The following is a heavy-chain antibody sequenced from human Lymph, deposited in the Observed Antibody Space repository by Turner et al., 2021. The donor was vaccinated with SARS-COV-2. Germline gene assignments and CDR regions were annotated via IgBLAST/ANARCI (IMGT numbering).Heavy chain of an antibody. CDR1: GFTFSSYG. Sequence: QVQLVESGGGVVQPGGSLRLTGAASGFTFSSYGMHWVRQAPGKGLEWVAVIWYDGSNKYYADSVKGRFTISRDNSKNTLYLQMNSLRAEDTAVYYCARVKGYNGYDLRYYYGMDVWGQGTTVTVSS. J-gene: IGHJ6*02. V-gene: IGHV3-33*01. D-gene: IGHD5-12*01. CDR2: IWYDGSNK. CDR3: ARVKGYNGYDLRYYYGMDV.